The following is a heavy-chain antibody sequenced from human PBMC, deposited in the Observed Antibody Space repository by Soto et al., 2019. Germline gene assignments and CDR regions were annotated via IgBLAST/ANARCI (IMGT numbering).Heavy chain of an antibody. V-gene: IGHV1-18*01. CDR1: GYIFSTHG. J-gene: IGHJ4*02. CDR2: INPYNGKK. D-gene: IGHD2-15*01. Sequence: QVQLEQSGAEVKKSGASVKVSCKASGYIFSTHGINWVRQAPGQGLEWMGWINPYNGKKNYAQKFQGRVTVTTETSRKTAYMELRGLRSDDTAVYYCARVQIVVVVGGTPADYWGQGTLVTVSS. CDR3: ARVQIVVVVGGTPADY.